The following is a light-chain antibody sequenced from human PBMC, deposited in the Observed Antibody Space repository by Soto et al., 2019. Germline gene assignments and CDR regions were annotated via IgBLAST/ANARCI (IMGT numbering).Light chain of an antibody. CDR3: HQYHNFPRT. J-gene: IGKJ1*01. V-gene: IGKV3D-15*01. CDR1: QSVSTT. CDR2: GAS. Sequence: EIVMTQSPATLSVSPGQRASLSCRASQSVSTTVAWYHQKPGQAPRLLIYGASSRATGIPDRFSGSGSGTEFTLTVSSLQPDDFATYYCHQYHNFPRTFGQGTKVDTK.